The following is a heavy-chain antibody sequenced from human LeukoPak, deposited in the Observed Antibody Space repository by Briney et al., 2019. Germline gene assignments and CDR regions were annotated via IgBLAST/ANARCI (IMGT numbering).Heavy chain of an antibody. CDR2: IFSNDEK. V-gene: IGHV2-26*01. Sequence: SGPVLVKPTETLTLTCTVSGFSLSNARMGVSWIRKPPGKALEWLAHIFSNDEKSYSTSLKSRLTISKDTSKSQVVLTMTNMDPVDTATYYCARIKVVYDSSGYFGYYFDYWGQGTLVTVSS. D-gene: IGHD3-22*01. CDR3: ARIKVVYDSSGYFGYYFDY. J-gene: IGHJ4*02. CDR1: GFSLSNARMG.